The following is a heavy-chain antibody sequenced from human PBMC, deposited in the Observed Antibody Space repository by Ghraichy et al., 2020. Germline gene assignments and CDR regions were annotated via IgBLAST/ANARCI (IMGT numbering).Heavy chain of an antibody. CDR1: GFSFSRYG. V-gene: IGHV3-23*01. J-gene: IGHJ3*02. CDR2: INNTGGNS. D-gene: IGHD6-19*01. Sequence: GESLRLSCAASGFSFSRYGMSWVHQAPGKGLEWVSAINNTGGNSNYADSVKGRFTISRDNTKSTLYLQINSLRAEDTAVYYCAKDYSSGWYDAFDIWGQGTMVTISS. CDR3: AKDYSSGWYDAFDI.